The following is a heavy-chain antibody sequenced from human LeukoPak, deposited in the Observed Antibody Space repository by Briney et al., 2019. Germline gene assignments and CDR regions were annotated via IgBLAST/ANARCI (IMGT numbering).Heavy chain of an antibody. J-gene: IGHJ4*02. Sequence: GGSLRLSCAASGFTFSSYSMNWVRQAPGKGLEWVSSISSSSSYIYYADSVKGRFTISRDNAKNSLYLQMNSLRAEDTAVYYCARSTNTLDYFDYWGQGTLVTVSS. CDR3: ARSTNTLDYFDY. D-gene: IGHD5-18*01. V-gene: IGHV3-21*01. CDR2: ISSSSSYI. CDR1: GFTFSSYS.